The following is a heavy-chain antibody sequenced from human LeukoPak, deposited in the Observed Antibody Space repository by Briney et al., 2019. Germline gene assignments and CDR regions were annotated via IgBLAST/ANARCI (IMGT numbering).Heavy chain of an antibody. V-gene: IGHV4-59*02. CDR2: IHHSGNS. CDR3: TRGHWGLQS. J-gene: IGHJ5*02. D-gene: IGHD7-27*01. CDR1: XXSVTXYX. Sequence: SXXSVTXYXXXWIRQSPGKGLEWISYIHHSGNSDYNPSPRSRVTTSLDTSKNQFSLNLISVTAADTAVYYCTRGHWGLQSWSQGTLVTVSS.